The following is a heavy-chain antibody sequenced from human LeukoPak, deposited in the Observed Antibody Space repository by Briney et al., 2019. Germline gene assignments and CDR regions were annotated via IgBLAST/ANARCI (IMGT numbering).Heavy chain of an antibody. CDR1: GGSISSGGYY. V-gene: IGHV4-31*03. J-gene: IGHJ6*03. CDR2: IYYSGST. Sequence: SQTLSLTCTVSGGSISSGGYYWSWIRQHPGKGLEWIGYIYYSGSTYYNPSLKSRVTISVDTSKNQFSLKLSSVTAADTAVYYCARGRRVGTYYYYYMDVWGKGTTVSVSS. D-gene: IGHD1-26*01. CDR3: ARGRRVGTYYYYYMDV.